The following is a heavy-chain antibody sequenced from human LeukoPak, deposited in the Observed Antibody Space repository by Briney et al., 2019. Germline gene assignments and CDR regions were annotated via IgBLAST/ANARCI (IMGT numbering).Heavy chain of an antibody. D-gene: IGHD3-22*01. CDR1: GYTFTSYG. V-gene: IGHV1-18*01. Sequence: ASVKVSCKASGYTFTSYGITWVRQAPGQGLEWMGWISAFNGNTNYAQKFQGRVTMTTDTSTKIAYMELRSLRSDDTAVYYCARGYQTSYYDRSGYLTYFDHWGQGTLVTVSS. CDR2: ISAFNGNT. CDR3: ARGYQTSYYDRSGYLTYFDH. J-gene: IGHJ4*02.